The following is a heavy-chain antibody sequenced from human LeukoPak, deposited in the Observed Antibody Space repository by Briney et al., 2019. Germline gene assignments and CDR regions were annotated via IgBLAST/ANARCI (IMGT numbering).Heavy chain of an antibody. CDR1: GFTVSSNY. CDR2: IYSGGST. Sequence: GGSLRLSCAASGFTVSSNYMSWVRQAPGKGLEWVSVIYSGGSTYYADSVKGRFTISRDNSKNTLYLQMNSLRAEDTAVYYCARGDGGYYYDSSGPTRFDYWGQGTLVTVSS. CDR3: ARGDGGYYYDSSGPTRFDY. J-gene: IGHJ4*02. V-gene: IGHV3-53*01. D-gene: IGHD3-22*01.